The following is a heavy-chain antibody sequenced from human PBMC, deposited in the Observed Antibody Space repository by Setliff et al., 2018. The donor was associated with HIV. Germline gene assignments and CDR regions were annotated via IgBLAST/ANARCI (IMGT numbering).Heavy chain of an antibody. CDR3: ARGLSFYDPGGFDY. V-gene: IGHV4-4*07. J-gene: IGHJ4*02. Sequence: SETLSLTCTVSGDSINGYAWSWIRQPAGQGLEWIGRISYRGNTNYNPALKSRLAISLGTSRNQFFLRLTSVTAADTAVYYCARGLSFYDPGGFDYWGQGTLVTVSS. CDR1: GDSINGYA. CDR2: ISYRGNT. D-gene: IGHD3-22*01.